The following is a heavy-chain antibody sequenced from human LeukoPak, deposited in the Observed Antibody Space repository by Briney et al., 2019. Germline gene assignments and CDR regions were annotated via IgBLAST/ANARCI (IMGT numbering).Heavy chain of an antibody. CDR2: IIPIFGTA. Sequence: ASVKVSCKASGGTFSSYAISWVRQAPGQGLEWMGGIIPIFGTANHAQKFQGRVTITADESTSTAYMELSSLRSEDTAVYYCARGEVPYSSGWYYFDYWGQGTLVTVSS. J-gene: IGHJ4*02. CDR1: GGTFSSYA. D-gene: IGHD6-19*01. CDR3: ARGEVPYSSGWYYFDY. V-gene: IGHV1-69*01.